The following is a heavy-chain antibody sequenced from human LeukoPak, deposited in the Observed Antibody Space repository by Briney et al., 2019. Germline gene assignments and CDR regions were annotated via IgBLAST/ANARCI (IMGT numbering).Heavy chain of an antibody. D-gene: IGHD3-22*01. V-gene: IGHV4-39*07. J-gene: IGHJ4*02. CDR1: GGSISSSGYY. Sequence: SETLSLTCTVSGGSISSSGYYWGWIRQPPGKGLEWIGEINHSGSTNYNPSLKSRVTISVDTSKNQFSLKLSSVTAADTAVYYCARDQYYYDSSGYLFDYWGQGTLVTVSS. CDR2: INHSGST. CDR3: ARDQYYYDSSGYLFDY.